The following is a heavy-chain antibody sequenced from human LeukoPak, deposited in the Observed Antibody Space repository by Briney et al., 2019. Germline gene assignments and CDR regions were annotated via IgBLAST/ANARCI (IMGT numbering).Heavy chain of an antibody. J-gene: IGHJ4*02. CDR3: AKDLNRNYELGFDF. D-gene: IGHD1-7*01. V-gene: IGHV3-23*01. Sequence: GGSLRLSCAASGFIFSSYAMTWVRQAPGKGLECVSAITGNGGSTYYADSVKGRFTVSRDNSKNTLYLQMNSLRAEDTAVYYCAKDLNRNYELGFDFWRQGTLVTVST. CDR2: ITGNGGST. CDR1: GFIFSSYA.